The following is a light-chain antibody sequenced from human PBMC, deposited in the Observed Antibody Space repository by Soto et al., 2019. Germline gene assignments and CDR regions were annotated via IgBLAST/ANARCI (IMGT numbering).Light chain of an antibody. J-gene: IGKJ3*01. CDR3: QHRHN. CDR2: DAS. CDR1: QGISNY. Sequence: TQSPSSLSASVGDRVTITCRASQGISNYLAWYQQKPGQTPSLLIYDASNRATGIPARFSGSGSGTDFTLTISSLEPEDFAVYYCQHRHNFGPGTKVEVK. V-gene: IGKV3D-11*01.